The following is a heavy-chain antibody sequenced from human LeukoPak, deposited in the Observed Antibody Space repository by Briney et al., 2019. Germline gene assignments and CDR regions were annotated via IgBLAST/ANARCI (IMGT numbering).Heavy chain of an antibody. V-gene: IGHV3-7*01. D-gene: IGHD1-26*01. J-gene: IGHJ4*02. CDR3: ASGRGGSY. CDR2: IKEDGSEK. Sequence: GFLRLPCAASGFTFSIYWMTWVRQAPGKGLEWVANIKEDGSEKYYVDSVKGRFTISRDNAKTSLYLQMNSPRTEDTAVYYCASGRGGSYWGQGTLVTVSS. CDR1: GFTFSIYW.